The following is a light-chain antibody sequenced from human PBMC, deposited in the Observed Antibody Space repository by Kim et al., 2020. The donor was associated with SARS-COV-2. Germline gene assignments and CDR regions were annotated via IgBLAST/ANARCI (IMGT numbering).Light chain of an antibody. CDR1: QSVSSSY. Sequence: EIVLTQSPATLSLSPGERAALSCRASQSVSSSYLAWYQQKPGQAPRLLIYGASSRATGIPDRFSGSGSGTDFTLTITRLEPDDFAVYYCQQYGTSPLTCGGGTKVEI. J-gene: IGKJ4*01. V-gene: IGKV3-20*01. CDR2: GAS. CDR3: QQYGTSPLT.